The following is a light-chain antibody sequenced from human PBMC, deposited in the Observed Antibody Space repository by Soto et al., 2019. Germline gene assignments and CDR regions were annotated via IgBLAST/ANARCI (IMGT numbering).Light chain of an antibody. J-gene: IGKJ1*01. Sequence: EIVMTQSPDSLALSLGEMATINCKSSQNCLYSSNNKNYLAWYQKKIGKPPKXLIRWASSRESGVPERLSGSGYGTDLTITISSMQAEDVEVYYCQQYYSTPWTFGHGTKVDIK. CDR1: QNCLYSSNNKNY. CDR3: QQYYSTPWT. V-gene: IGKV4-1*01. CDR2: WAS.